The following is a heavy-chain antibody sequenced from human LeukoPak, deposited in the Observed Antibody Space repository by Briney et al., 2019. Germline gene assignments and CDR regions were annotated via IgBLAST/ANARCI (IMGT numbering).Heavy chain of an antibody. Sequence: GGSLRLSCAASGFTFSSYAMHWVRQAPGKGLEWVSGISWNSGTIGYADSVRGRFTISRDNAKNTLYLQMNSLRAEDTAVYYCARDRRGFDYWGQGTLVTVSS. V-gene: IGHV3-9*01. CDR2: ISWNSGTI. J-gene: IGHJ4*02. CDR3: ARDRRGFDY. CDR1: GFTFSSYA.